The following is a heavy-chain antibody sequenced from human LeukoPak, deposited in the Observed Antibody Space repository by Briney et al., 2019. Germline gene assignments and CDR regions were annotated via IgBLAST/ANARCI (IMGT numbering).Heavy chain of an antibody. D-gene: IGHD3-10*01. CDR1: GGTFSSYA. Sequence: GSSVKVSCKASGGTFSSYAISWVRQAPGQGLEWMGGIIPIFGTANYAQKFQGRVTITADESTSTAYMELSSLRSEDTAVYYCARGYYGSGSYYSYYYYYMDVWGKGTTVTISS. J-gene: IGHJ6*03. CDR2: IIPIFGTA. CDR3: ARGYYGSGSYYSYYYYYMDV. V-gene: IGHV1-69*01.